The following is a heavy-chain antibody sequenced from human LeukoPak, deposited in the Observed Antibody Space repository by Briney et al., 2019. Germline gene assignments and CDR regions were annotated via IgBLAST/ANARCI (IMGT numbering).Heavy chain of an antibody. CDR2: ISGSGGST. CDR3: AKDRGNIVVVPAAMVFDY. V-gene: IGHV3-23*01. CDR1: GFTFSSYA. D-gene: IGHD2-2*01. Sequence: GGSLTLSCAASGFTFSSYAMSWVRQAPGKGLEWVSAISGSGGSTYYADSVKGRFTISRDNSTNTLSLQMNSLRAEDTAVYYCAKDRGNIVVVPAAMVFDYWGQGTLVTVSS. J-gene: IGHJ4*02.